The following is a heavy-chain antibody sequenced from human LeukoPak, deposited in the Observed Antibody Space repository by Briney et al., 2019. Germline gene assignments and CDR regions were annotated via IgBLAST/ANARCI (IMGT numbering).Heavy chain of an antibody. CDR1: GGSFSSYY. CDR2: INHSGGT. CDR3: ASERRYSSGRWDYYFDY. D-gene: IGHD6-19*01. Sequence: PSETLSLTCAVYGGSFSSYYWGWIRQPPGKGLEWIGEINHSGGTNYNPSLKSRVTISVDTPKNQFSLRLSSVTAADTAVYYRASERRYSSGRWDYYFDYWGQGTLVTVSS. V-gene: IGHV4-34*01. J-gene: IGHJ4*02.